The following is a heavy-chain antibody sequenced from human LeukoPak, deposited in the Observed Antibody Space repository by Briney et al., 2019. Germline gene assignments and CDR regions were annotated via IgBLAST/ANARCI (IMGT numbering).Heavy chain of an antibody. Sequence: PSETLSLTCTVSGGSITSYYWSWIRQPAGKGLEWIGRIYTTGSTTYNPSLKSRVTMSVDTSKNQFSLKLSSVTAADTDVYYCARDSGTTGEVKFDPWGQGTLVTVSS. V-gene: IGHV4-4*07. J-gene: IGHJ5*02. CDR3: ARDSGTTGEVKFDP. CDR2: IYTTGST. CDR1: GGSITSYY. D-gene: IGHD3-10*01.